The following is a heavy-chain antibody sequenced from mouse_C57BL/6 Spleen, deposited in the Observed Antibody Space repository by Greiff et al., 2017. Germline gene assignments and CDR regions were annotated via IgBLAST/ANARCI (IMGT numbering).Heavy chain of an antibody. CDR2: IRLKSDNYAT. Sequence: EVKLMESGGGLVQPGGSMKLSCVASGFTFSNYWMNWVRQSPEKGLEWVAQIRLKSDNYATHYAESVKGRFTISRDDSKSSVYLQMNNLRAEDTGIYYCTGLLRGDYWGQGTTLTVSS. D-gene: IGHD1-1*01. J-gene: IGHJ2*01. CDR1: GFTFSNYW. V-gene: IGHV6-3*01. CDR3: TGLLRGDY.